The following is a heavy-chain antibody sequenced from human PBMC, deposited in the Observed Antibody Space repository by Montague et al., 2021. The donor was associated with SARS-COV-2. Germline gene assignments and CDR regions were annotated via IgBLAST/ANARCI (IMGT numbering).Heavy chain of an antibody. CDR3: ARLEDDSSDDSYREIFFDN. D-gene: IGHD3-22*01. J-gene: IGHJ4*01. CDR1: GFTFSNYW. V-gene: IGHV3-7*03. Sequence: SLRLSCAASGFTFSNYWMNWVRQAPGKGPEWVANIKDDRSEKYYVDSVKGRFTIFRDNAKNSLYLQMKSLRPEDTAVYYCARLEDDSSDDSYREIFFDNWGQGTLVTVSS. CDR2: IKDDRSEK.